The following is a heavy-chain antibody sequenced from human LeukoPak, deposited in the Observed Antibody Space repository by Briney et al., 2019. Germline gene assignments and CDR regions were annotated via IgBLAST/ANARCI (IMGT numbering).Heavy chain of an antibody. Sequence: SETLSLTCTVSGGSISSGSYYWSWIRQPAGKGLVWIGRIYTSGSTNYNPSLKSRVTISVDTSKNQFSLKLSSVTAADTAVYYCAREDIWFGEFGSGAYNWFDPWGQGTLVTVSS. CDR2: IYTSGST. CDR1: GGSISSGSYY. V-gene: IGHV4-61*02. J-gene: IGHJ5*02. D-gene: IGHD3-10*01. CDR3: AREDIWFGEFGSGAYNWFDP.